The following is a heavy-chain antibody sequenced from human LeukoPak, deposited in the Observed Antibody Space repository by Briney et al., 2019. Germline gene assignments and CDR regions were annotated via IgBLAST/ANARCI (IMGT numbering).Heavy chain of an antibody. CDR3: ARGPYYYDSSGYITPFDY. CDR1: GGSISRNSDY. D-gene: IGHD3-22*01. V-gene: IGHV4-39*07. CDR2: NYYGGST. J-gene: IGHJ4*02. Sequence: SEPLSLTCTVSGGSISRNSDYWGRIRQPPGKGLVRIGSNYYGGSTYYNPSLTSRVNIPIATSKNQFSLKLSSVTGADTAVYYCARGPYYYDSSGYITPFDYWSQGTLVTVSS.